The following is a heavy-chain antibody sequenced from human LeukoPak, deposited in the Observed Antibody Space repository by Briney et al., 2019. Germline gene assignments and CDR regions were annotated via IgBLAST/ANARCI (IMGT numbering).Heavy chain of an antibody. J-gene: IGHJ4*02. V-gene: IGHV3-21*01. D-gene: IGHD1-26*01. Sequence: GGSLRLSCAGSGFTFSSYTINWVRQTPGKGLEWVSSISNSGTYIFYSDSVKGRLTISRDNAKNSLSLQMNSLKAEDTAVYYCAREINRGSFVFDYWGPGSLVTVSS. CDR1: GFTFSSYT. CDR2: ISNSGTYI. CDR3: AREINRGSFVFDY.